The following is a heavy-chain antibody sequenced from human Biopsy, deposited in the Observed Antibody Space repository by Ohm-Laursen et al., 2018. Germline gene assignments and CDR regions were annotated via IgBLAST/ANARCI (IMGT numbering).Heavy chain of an antibody. J-gene: IGHJ4*02. Sequence: GSSVKVSCKASGDTFTTSAISWVRQVPGQGLDWMGRIIPILGTVDYGQNFQGRVTIRADTSTTFLELTSLRYDDTAVYYCAKVGGPSYGDYVYFDFWGQGALVTVSS. CDR2: IIPILGTV. D-gene: IGHD4-17*01. CDR1: GDTFTTSA. CDR3: AKVGGPSYGDYVYFDF. V-gene: IGHV1-69*04.